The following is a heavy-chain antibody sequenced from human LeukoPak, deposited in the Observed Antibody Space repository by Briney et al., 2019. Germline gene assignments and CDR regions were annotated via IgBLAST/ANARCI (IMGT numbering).Heavy chain of an antibody. Sequence: ASVKVFCKASGYTFTGYYMHWVRQAPGQGLEWMGWINPNSGGTNYAQKFQGRVTMTRDTSISTAYMELSRLRSDDTAVYYCARGDKWELLYYFDYWGQGTLATVSS. J-gene: IGHJ4*02. CDR2: INPNSGGT. V-gene: IGHV1-2*02. CDR1: GYTFTGYY. CDR3: ARGDKWELLYYFDY. D-gene: IGHD1-26*01.